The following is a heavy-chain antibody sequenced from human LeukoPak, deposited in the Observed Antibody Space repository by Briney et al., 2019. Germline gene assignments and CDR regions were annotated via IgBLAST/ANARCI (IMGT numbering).Heavy chain of an antibody. D-gene: IGHD1-26*01. J-gene: IGHJ5*02. CDR3: ARHLADRYSGGYSDNWFDP. CDR2: IYYSGTT. V-gene: IGHV4-59*08. CDR1: GGSISSYY. Sequence: PSETLSLTCTVSGGSISSYYWSWIRQPPGKGLEWIGYIYYSGTTNYNPSLKSRVTISVDTSKNQFSLKLSSVTAADTAVYYCARHLADRYSGGYSDNWFDPWGQGTLVTVSS.